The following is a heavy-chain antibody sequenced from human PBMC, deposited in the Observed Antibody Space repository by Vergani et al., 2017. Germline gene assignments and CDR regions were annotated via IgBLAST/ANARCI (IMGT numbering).Heavy chain of an antibody. CDR2: ISATGDENT. D-gene: IGHD2-15*01. J-gene: IGHJ4*02. V-gene: IGHV3-23*04. CDR1: GLPVSGFAFNTYA. CDR3: ATAGAAYCRGASSYDFFEY. Sequence: RLVQSGGGLAHPGGSLRLSCAASGLPVSGFAFNTYAMIWVRQAPGNGLEWVSGISATGDENTDYADSVKGRFTISRDNSKNTLYLQMNRLRPEDTSVYYCATAGAAYCRGASSYDFFEYWGQGTLVTVAS.